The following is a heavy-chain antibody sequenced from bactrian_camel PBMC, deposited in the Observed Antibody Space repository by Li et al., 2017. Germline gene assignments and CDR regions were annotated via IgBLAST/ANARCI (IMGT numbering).Heavy chain of an antibody. V-gene: IGHV3S55*01. D-gene: IGHD2*01. J-gene: IGHJ4*01. Sequence: HVQLVESGGGSVQAGGSLRLSCTTSGFTVDDFDMGWYRRAPGKESELVSVIKSDGSTRYSESAKGRFTISEVNAKNTWYLQMNNLKLEDTAMYYCKTEASCVVMTGLDPPIMYYWGQGTQVTVSS. CDR2: IKSDGST. CDR1: GFTVDDFD. CDR3: KTEASCVVMTGLDPPIMYY.